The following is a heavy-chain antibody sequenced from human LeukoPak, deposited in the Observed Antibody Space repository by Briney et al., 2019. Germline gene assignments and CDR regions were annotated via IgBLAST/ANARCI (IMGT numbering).Heavy chain of an antibody. CDR3: ARDSWYQLKFDP. CDR1: GYTFTSYG. Sequence: GASVKVSCKASGYTFTSYGISWVRQAPGQGLEWMGWISAYNGNTNYAQKFQGRVTMTTDTSTSTAYMELSSLRSEDTAVYYCARDSWYQLKFDPWGQGTLVTVSS. D-gene: IGHD6-13*01. J-gene: IGHJ5*02. V-gene: IGHV1-18*01. CDR2: ISAYNGNT.